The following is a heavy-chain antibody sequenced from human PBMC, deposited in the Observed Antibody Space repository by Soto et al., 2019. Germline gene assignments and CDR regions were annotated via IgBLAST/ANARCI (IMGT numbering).Heavy chain of an antibody. J-gene: IGHJ6*02. D-gene: IGHD5-12*01. CDR1: GYTFTRSG. CDR2: ISTYNGDT. CDR3: AREGVAPYYYYGMDV. V-gene: IGHV1-18*01. Sequence: QVQLVQSGAEVKKPGASVKVSCKASGYTFTRSGISWVRQAPGQGLEWMGWISTYNGDTNYAQTFQGRGTMTTDTSTSTVHMEVRSLRSDATDVYYCAREGVAPYYYYGMDVWGQGTPVTVSS.